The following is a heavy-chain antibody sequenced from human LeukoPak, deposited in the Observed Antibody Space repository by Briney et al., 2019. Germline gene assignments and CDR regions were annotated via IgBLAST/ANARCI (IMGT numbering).Heavy chain of an antibody. Sequence: LESLSLTCTVSGGSISSYYWSWIRQPAGKGLEWIGLIYTSVSTNYNPSLKSRVTMSVDTSKNQFSLKLSSVTAADTAVYYCARELSWFGELEVNFDYWGQGTLVTVSS. D-gene: IGHD3-10*01. CDR1: GGSISSYY. V-gene: IGHV4-4*07. J-gene: IGHJ4*02. CDR2: IYTSVST. CDR3: ARELSWFGELEVNFDY.